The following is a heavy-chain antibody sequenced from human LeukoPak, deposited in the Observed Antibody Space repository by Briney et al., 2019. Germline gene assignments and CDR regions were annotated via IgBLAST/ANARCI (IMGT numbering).Heavy chain of an antibody. V-gene: IGHV3-74*01. J-gene: IGHJ4*02. CDR3: ARREGYYYDSSGYSPYFDY. D-gene: IGHD3-22*01. Sequence: GGSLRLSCAASGFTFSSYWMHWVRQAPGKGLVWVSRINSDGSSTSYADSVKGRFTISRDNAKNTLYLQMNSLRAEDTAVYYCARREGYYYDSSGYSPYFDYWGQGTLVTVSS. CDR2: INSDGSST. CDR1: GFTFSSYW.